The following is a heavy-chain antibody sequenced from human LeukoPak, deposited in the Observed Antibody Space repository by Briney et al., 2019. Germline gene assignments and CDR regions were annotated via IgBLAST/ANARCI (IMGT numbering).Heavy chain of an antibody. D-gene: IGHD3-3*01. CDR1: GFTFSSYA. Sequence: GGSLRLSCAASGFTFSSYAMHWVRQAPGKGLEWVAVISYDGSNKYYADSVKGRFTISRDNSKNTLYLQMNSLRAGDTAVYYCAREAPRPITIFGVVPGYFDYWGQGTLVTVSS. J-gene: IGHJ4*02. CDR3: AREAPRPITIFGVVPGYFDY. CDR2: ISYDGSNK. V-gene: IGHV3-30-3*01.